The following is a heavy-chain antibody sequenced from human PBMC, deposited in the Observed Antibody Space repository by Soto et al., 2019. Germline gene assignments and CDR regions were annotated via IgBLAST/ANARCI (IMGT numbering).Heavy chain of an antibody. V-gene: IGHV3-7*03. CDR3: ARGFSSTPNWFDP. Sequence: GGSLILSCAASGFTFSSCWMSWVRQAPGKGLEWVANIKQDGSVRYYVDSVKGRFTISRDNAMNSLYLQMNSLRVEDTAMYYCARGFSSTPNWFDPWGQGTLVTVSS. CDR2: IKQDGSVR. CDR1: GFTFSSCW. J-gene: IGHJ5*02. D-gene: IGHD6-19*01.